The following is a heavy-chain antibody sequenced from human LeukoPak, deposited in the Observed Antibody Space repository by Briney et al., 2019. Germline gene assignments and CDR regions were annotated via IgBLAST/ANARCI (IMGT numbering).Heavy chain of an antibody. V-gene: IGHV1-24*01. CDR2: FDPEDGET. CDR3: ATPGSIIVVVTRGGFDY. J-gene: IGHJ4*02. Sequence: SVNVSCKVSGYSLTELSMHGLRQAAGKGLEWMGGFDPEDGETIYAQKIQGSVTTSEDTSTHTAYMEVTSLRSEDTAVYFCATPGSIIVVVTRGGFDYWGQGTLVTASS. D-gene: IGHD3-22*01. CDR1: GYSLTELS.